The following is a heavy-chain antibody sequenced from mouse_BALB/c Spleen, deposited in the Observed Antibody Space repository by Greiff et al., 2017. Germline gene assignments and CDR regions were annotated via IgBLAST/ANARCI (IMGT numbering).Heavy chain of an antibody. CDR2: IWAGGST. D-gene: IGHD2-4*01. V-gene: IGHV2-9*02. CDR3: ARAPYDYYYAMDY. J-gene: IGHJ4*01. CDR1: GFSLTSYG. Sequence: QVQLQQSGPGLVAPSQSLSITCTVSGFSLTSYGVHWVRQPPGKGLEWLGVIWAGGSTNYNSALMSRLSISKDNSKSQVFLKMNSLQTDDTAMYYCARAPYDYYYAMDYWGQGTSVTVSS.